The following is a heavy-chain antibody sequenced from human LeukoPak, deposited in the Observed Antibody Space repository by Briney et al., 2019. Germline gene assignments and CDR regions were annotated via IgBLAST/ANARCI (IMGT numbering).Heavy chain of an antibody. CDR2: IIPILGIA. V-gene: IGHV1-69*04. CDR1: GGTFSSYA. J-gene: IGHJ4*02. D-gene: IGHD3-9*01. Sequence: SVKVSCKASGGTFSSYAISWVRQAPGQGLEWMGRIIPILGIANYAQKFQGRVTITADKSTSTAYMELSSLRSEDKAVYYCARVRYFDWSPEDYWGQGTLVTVSS. CDR3: ARVRYFDWSPEDY.